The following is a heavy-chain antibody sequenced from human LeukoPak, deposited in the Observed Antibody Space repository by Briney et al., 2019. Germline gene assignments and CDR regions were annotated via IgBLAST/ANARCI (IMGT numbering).Heavy chain of an antibody. CDR3: AKEGTPQVSTWYDL. CDR2: ISYEGGTR. J-gene: IGHJ5*02. CDR1: GVTLSPYG. Sequence: PGMSLRLSCAASGVTLSPYGMHWVRQAPGKGLEWVAVISYEGGTRHYADSVKGRFIISRDNPRNTLYLQMNILRTEDTAVYYCAKEGTPQVSTWYDLWGQGTRVIVSS. V-gene: IGHV3-30*18. D-gene: IGHD3-10*01.